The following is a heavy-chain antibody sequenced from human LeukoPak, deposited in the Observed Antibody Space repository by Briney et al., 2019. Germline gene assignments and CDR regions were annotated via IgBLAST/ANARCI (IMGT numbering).Heavy chain of an antibody. D-gene: IGHD3-10*01. CDR2: ISLSGNTI. V-gene: IGHV3-48*01. CDR1: GFSFSSCG. CDR3: ARDGVYYYGSGSCFDY. Sequence: PGGSLRLSCAASGFSFSSCGMNWVRQAPGKGLEWLSYISLSGNTIYYADSVKGRFTISRDNAKNSLYLQMHSLRAEDTAVYYCARDGVYYYGSGSCFDYWGQGTLVTVSS. J-gene: IGHJ4*02.